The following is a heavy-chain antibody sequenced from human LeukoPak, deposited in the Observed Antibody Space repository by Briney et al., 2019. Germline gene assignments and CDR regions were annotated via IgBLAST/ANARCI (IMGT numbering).Heavy chain of an antibody. CDR1: GGSITSYY. CDR2: IYYSGST. CDR3: ARDGIYYYGSGSYGYFDY. D-gene: IGHD3-10*01. J-gene: IGHJ4*02. Sequence: SETLSLTCTVSGGSITSYYWSWIRQPPGKGLEWIGYIYYSGSTNYNPSLKSRVTISLDTSKNQFSLKLSSVTAADTAVYYCARDGIYYYGSGSYGYFDYWGQGTLVTVSS. V-gene: IGHV4-59*01.